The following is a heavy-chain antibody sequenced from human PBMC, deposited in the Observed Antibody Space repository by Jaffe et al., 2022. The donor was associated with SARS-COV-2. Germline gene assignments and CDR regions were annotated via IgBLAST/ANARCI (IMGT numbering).Heavy chain of an antibody. CDR1: GVNYW. CDR2: IYPGDSDT. Sequence: EVRLVQSGAEVKKSGESLKISCQGSGVNYWIGWVRQKPGKGLEWMGMIYPGDSDTRYNPSFRGQVTISADKSTNTAYLQWNTLKAADTATYYCVRQSPSAPMDPWGQGTLVTVSS. J-gene: IGHJ5*02. CDR3: VRQSPSAPMDP. V-gene: IGHV5-51*01.